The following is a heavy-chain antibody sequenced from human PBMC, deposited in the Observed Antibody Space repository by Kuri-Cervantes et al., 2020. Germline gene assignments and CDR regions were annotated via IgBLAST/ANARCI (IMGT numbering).Heavy chain of an antibody. CDR1: GYTFTSYD. Sequence: ASVKVSCKASGYTFTSYDINWVRQATGQGLEWMGWMNPNSGNTGYAQKFQGRVTMTRNTSISTAYMELSSLRSEDTAVYYCAREGGYCTGGVCYVDYWGQGTLVTVSS. CDR3: AREGGYCTGGVCYVDY. J-gene: IGHJ4*02. CDR2: MNPNSGNT. D-gene: IGHD2-8*02. V-gene: IGHV1-8*01.